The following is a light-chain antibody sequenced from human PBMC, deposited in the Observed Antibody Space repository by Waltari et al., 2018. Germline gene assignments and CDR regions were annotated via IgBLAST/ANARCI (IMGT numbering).Light chain of an antibody. V-gene: IGLV1-51*01. Sequence: QSVLTQPPSVSAAPGQKVTISCSGSSSKIGNNYVSWYQQLPGTAPKLLSYDNNKRPSVIPDRCSGSKSGTSATLGITGLQTGDEADYYCGTWDSSLSAGVFGGGTKLTVL. CDR1: SSKIGNNY. CDR3: GTWDSSLSAGV. CDR2: DNN. J-gene: IGLJ2*01.